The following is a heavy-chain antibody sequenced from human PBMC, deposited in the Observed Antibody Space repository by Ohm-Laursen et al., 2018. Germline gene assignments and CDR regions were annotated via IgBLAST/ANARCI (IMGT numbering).Heavy chain of an antibody. CDR2: INHSGST. V-gene: IGHV4-34*01. CDR3: ARNATTEAIDY. J-gene: IGHJ4*02. Sequence: GTLSLTCAVYGGSFSGYYWNWIRQPPGKGLEWIGEINHSGSTNYNPSLKSRVTISVDTSENQFSLKLSSGTAADTAVYYCARNATTEAIDYWGQGTLVTVSS. CDR1: GGSFSGYY. D-gene: IGHD4-17*01.